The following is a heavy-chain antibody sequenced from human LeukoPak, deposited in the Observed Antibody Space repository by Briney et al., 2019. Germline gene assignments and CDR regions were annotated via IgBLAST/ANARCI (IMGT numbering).Heavy chain of an antibody. CDR3: ARFPPGGSFYGMDV. Sequence: SETLSLTCTVSGGSISSYYWSWIRQPPGKGLEWIWYIYYSGSTNYNPSLKSRVTISVDTSKNQFSLKLSSVTAADTAVYYCARFPPGGSFYGMDVWGQGTTVTVSS. J-gene: IGHJ6*02. V-gene: IGHV4-59*01. CDR2: IYYSGST. CDR1: GGSISSYY. D-gene: IGHD2-8*02.